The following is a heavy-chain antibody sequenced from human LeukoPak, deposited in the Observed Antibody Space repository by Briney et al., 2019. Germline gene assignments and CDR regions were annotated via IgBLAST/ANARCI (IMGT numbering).Heavy chain of an antibody. V-gene: IGHV4-38-2*02. D-gene: IGHD1-14*01. J-gene: IGHJ4*02. Sequence: SEILSLTCTVSGYSISSGYYWDWIRQPPGKGLEWIGSIYHSGSTYYNPSLKSRVTISVGTSKNQFSLKLSSVTAADTAVYYCARDARTPYWGQGTLVTVSS. CDR1: GYSISSGYY. CDR3: ARDARTPY. CDR2: IYHSGST.